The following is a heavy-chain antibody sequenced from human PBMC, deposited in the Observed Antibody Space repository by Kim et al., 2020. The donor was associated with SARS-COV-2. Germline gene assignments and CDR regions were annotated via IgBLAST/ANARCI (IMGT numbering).Heavy chain of an antibody. Sequence: GRFTISRDNSKNTLYLQMNSLRAEDTAVYYCAKDFWRGTPAVYYYYGMDVWRQGTTVTVSS. CDR3: AKDFWRGTPAVYYYYGMDV. J-gene: IGHJ6*02. V-gene: IGHV3-23*01. D-gene: IGHD3-3*01.